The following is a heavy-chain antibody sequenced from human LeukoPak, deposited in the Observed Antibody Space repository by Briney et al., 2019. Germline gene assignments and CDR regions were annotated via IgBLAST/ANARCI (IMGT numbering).Heavy chain of an antibody. CDR1: GFTFSSYA. V-gene: IGHV3-30-3*01. CDR2: ISYDGSNK. D-gene: IGHD6-19*01. Sequence: GGSLRLSCAASGFTFSSYAMHLVRQAPGKGLEWVAVISYDGSNKYYADSVKGRFTISRDNSKNTLYLQMNSLRAEDTAVYYCARAHSSGCADPWGQGTLVTVSS. J-gene: IGHJ5*02. CDR3: ARAHSSGCADP.